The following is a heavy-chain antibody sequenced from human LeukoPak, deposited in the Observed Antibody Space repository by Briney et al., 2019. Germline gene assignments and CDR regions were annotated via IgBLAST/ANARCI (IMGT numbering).Heavy chain of an antibody. V-gene: IGHV4-31*03. D-gene: IGHD3-10*01. Sequence: PSETLSLTCTVSGGSISSGGYYWSWIRQHPGKGLEWIGYIYYSGSTYYNPSLKSRVTISVDTSKNQFSLKLSSVTAADTAVYYCARAINYYGLGEPGKFDYWGQGTLVTVSS. CDR3: ARAINYYGLGEPGKFDY. CDR1: GGSISSGGYY. CDR2: IYYSGST. J-gene: IGHJ4*02.